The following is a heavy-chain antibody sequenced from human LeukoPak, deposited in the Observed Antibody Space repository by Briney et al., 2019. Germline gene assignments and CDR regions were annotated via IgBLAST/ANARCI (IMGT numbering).Heavy chain of an antibody. CDR3: ARPGYSSSWSAFDI. Sequence: GGSLRLSCAASGFTLSAYDMNWVRQAPGKGLEWVSHITSSGSTIYYADSVKGRFTISRDNAKNSPYLQMNSLRAEDTAVYYCARPGYSSSWSAFDIWGQGTMVTVSS. CDR2: ITSSGSTI. V-gene: IGHV3-48*03. CDR1: GFTLSAYD. J-gene: IGHJ3*02. D-gene: IGHD6-13*01.